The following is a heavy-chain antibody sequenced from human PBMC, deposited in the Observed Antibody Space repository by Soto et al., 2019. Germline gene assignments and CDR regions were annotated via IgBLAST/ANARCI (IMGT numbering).Heavy chain of an antibody. J-gene: IGHJ1*01. V-gene: IGHV4-39*01. CDR1: GGSISCTTYY. CDR3: ARYYDTSNRPYFHH. Sequence: SETLSLTCAVSGGSISCTTYYWAWIRQPPGKGLEWVATIYYSGATYYNPSLKSRLTISIDTSKNQSSLRLSSVTAADTAMYYCARYYDTSNRPYFHHWGQGTRVTVSS. CDR2: IYYSGAT. D-gene: IGHD3-22*01.